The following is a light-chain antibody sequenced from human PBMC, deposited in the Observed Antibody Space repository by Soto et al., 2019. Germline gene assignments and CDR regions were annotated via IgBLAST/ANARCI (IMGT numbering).Light chain of an antibody. J-gene: IGLJ1*01. Sequence: VLTQPASVSGSPGQSITVSCTGTSSDVGGYNYVSWYQQHPGKAPRLLIYDVTNRPSGVSNRFSGSKSGNTASLTISGLQAEDEADYYCSSYRRGSTYVFGTGTKVTVL. CDR1: SSDVGGYNY. CDR3: SSYRRGSTYV. CDR2: DVT. V-gene: IGLV2-14*03.